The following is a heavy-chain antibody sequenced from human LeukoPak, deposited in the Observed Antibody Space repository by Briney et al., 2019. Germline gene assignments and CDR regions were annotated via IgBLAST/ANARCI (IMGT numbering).Heavy chain of an antibody. D-gene: IGHD3-10*01. CDR2: IYHSGST. CDR1: GYSISSGYY. V-gene: IGHV4-38-2*01. J-gene: IGHJ3*02. Sequence: SETLSLTCAVSGYSISSGYYWGWIRQPPGKGLEWSGSIYHSGSTYYNPSLKSRVTISVDTSKNQFSLKLSSVTAADTAVYYCARYMVRGVIYPLNDAFDIWGQGTMVTVSS. CDR3: ARYMVRGVIYPLNDAFDI.